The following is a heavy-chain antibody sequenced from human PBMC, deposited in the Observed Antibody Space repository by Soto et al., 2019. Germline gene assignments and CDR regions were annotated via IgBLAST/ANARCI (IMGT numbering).Heavy chain of an antibody. Sequence: QVQLVQSGAEVKKPGSSVKVSCKASGGTFSSYTISWVRQAPGQGLEWMGRIIPILGIANYAQKFQGRVTSTADKSTSTAYMEVSSLRSEDTAVYYCAGYCSSTSCYGGGDYWGQGTLVTVSS. D-gene: IGHD2-2*01. CDR2: IIPILGIA. V-gene: IGHV1-69*02. CDR3: AGYCSSTSCYGGGDY. CDR1: GGTFSSYT. J-gene: IGHJ4*02.